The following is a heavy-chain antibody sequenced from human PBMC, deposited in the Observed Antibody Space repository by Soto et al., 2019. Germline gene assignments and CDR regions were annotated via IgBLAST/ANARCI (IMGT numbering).Heavy chain of an antibody. CDR2: ISGSGGST. D-gene: IGHD3-9*01. V-gene: IGHV3-23*01. Sequence: GGSLRLSCAASGFTFSSYAMSWVRQAPGKGLEWVSAISGSGGSTYYADSVKGRFTISRDNSKNTLYLQMNSLRAEDTAVYYCAKTSHYDILTGANYYYYYGMDVWGQGTTVTVSS. J-gene: IGHJ6*02. CDR3: AKTSHYDILTGANYYYYYGMDV. CDR1: GFTFSSYA.